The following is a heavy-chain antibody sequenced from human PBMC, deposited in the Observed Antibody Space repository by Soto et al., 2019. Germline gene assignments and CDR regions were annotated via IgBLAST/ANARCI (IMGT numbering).Heavy chain of an antibody. D-gene: IGHD2-8*02. CDR2: IDHSGST. V-gene: IGHV4-34*01. Sequence: SETLSLTCAFYGGSFSGYYWTWIRQPPGTGLEWIGEIDHSGSTTYNPSLKSRVTISVDTSNNQISLKLTSVTAADTAVYYCARDKITGLFDYWGQGTLVTVSS. CDR1: GGSFSGYY. CDR3: ARDKITGLFDY. J-gene: IGHJ4*02.